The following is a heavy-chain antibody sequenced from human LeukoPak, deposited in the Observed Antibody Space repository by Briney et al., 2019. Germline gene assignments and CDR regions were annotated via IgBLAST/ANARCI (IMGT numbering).Heavy chain of an antibody. Sequence: ASVKVSCKASGYTFTGYYMHWVRQAPGQGLEWMGWINPNSGGTNYAQKFQGRVTMTRDTSISTAYMELSRLRSDDTAVYYCARDNLWIQPWPTAANWFDPWGQGTLVTVSS. V-gene: IGHV1-2*02. CDR3: ARDNLWIQPWPTAANWFDP. CDR1: GYTFTGYY. CDR2: INPNSGGT. D-gene: IGHD5-18*01. J-gene: IGHJ5*02.